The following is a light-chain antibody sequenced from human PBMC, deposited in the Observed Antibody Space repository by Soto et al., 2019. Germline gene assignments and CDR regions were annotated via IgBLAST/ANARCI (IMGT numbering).Light chain of an antibody. CDR1: TSVSSSS. Sequence: ETVLTQSPVTLSLSPGERSTLSCRAITSVSSSSLAWYQQRPGKAPRLLIYGTSSRATGIPDRFSGSGSGTDFTLTISRLEPEDFAVYFCQRYGSSPLITFGQGTRLEIK. CDR2: GTS. CDR3: QRYGSSPLIT. V-gene: IGKV3-20*01. J-gene: IGKJ5*01.